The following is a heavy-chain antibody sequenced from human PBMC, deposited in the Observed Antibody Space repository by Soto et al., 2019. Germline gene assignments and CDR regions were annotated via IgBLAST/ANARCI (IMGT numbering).Heavy chain of an antibody. J-gene: IGHJ5*02. D-gene: IGHD2-15*01. CDR3: ARDRWLLLRGDL. CDR1: GFTFSDYA. Sequence: ESGGGVFQPGRSLRLSCAASGFTFSDYAMHWVRQAPGKGLEWVAVVSHDESFRDYADSVQGRFTISRDNSKNTLYLQMNNLRAKDTAVYNCARDRWLLLRGDLWGQGNLGTLSS. V-gene: IGHV3-30-3*01. CDR2: VSHDESFR.